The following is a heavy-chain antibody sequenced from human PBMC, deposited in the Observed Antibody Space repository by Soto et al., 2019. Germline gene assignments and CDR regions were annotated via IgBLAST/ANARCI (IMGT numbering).Heavy chain of an antibody. J-gene: IGHJ4*02. Sequence: EVQVVESGGGLVQPGVSLRLSCAASGFTFDSYWMSWFRQAPGKGLEWVANINEDGSAKYYEDSVKGRFTISRDNAKNSVSLQMNSLRGEDTAIYYCARYSGSDSANCWGQGTLVTVSS. CDR3: ARYSGSDSANC. CDR2: INEDGSAK. D-gene: IGHD1-26*01. V-gene: IGHV3-7*01. CDR1: GFTFDSYW.